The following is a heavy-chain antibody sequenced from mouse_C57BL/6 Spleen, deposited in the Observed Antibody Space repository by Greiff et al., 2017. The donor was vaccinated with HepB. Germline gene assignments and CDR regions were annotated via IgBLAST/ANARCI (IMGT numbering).Heavy chain of an antibody. J-gene: IGHJ4*01. Sequence: QVQLQQSGPELVKPGASVKISCKASGYAFSSSWMNWVKQRPGKGLEWIGRIYPGDGDTNYNGKFKGKATLTADKSSSTAYMQLSSLTSEDSAVYFCARRYYGYDAMDYWGQGTSVTVSS. CDR3: ARRYYGYDAMDY. D-gene: IGHD2-1*01. CDR2: IYPGDGDT. V-gene: IGHV1-82*01. CDR1: GYAFSSSW.